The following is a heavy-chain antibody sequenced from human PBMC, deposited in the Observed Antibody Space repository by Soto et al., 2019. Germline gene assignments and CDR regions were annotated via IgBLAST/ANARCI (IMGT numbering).Heavy chain of an antibody. V-gene: IGHV4-4*02. Sequence: TLSLTCTVSGGSISSNNWWSWVRQPPGKGLEWIGEIYHSGSTNYNPSLKSRVIISVDTSKNQFSLRLSSVTAADTAVYYCARYIAASGTYYLDFWGQGTLVTVSS. CDR3: ARYIAASGTYYLDF. J-gene: IGHJ4*02. CDR1: GGSISSNNW. CDR2: IYHSGST. D-gene: IGHD6-13*01.